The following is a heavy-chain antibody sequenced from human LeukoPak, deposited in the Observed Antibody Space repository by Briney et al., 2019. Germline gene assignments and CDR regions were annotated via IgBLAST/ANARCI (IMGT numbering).Heavy chain of an antibody. Sequence: SETLSLTCTVSGGSISSYYWSWIRQPPGKGLEWIGYIYYSGSTYYNPSLKSRVTISVDTSKNQFSLKLSSVTAADTAVYYCAGDYGDYPHWYFDLWGRGTLVTVSS. V-gene: IGHV4-59*06. CDR3: AGDYGDYPHWYFDL. CDR2: IYYSGST. J-gene: IGHJ2*01. D-gene: IGHD4-17*01. CDR1: GGSISSYY.